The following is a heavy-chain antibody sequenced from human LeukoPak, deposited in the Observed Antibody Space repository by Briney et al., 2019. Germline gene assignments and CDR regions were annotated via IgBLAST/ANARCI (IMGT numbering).Heavy chain of an antibody. V-gene: IGHV3-23*01. J-gene: IGHJ4*02. CDR1: GFTFSSYA. CDR2: ISGSGGST. D-gene: IGHD3-10*01. CDR3: AKGSPNYYGSGSRGFDY. Sequence: PGGSLRLPCAASGFTFSSYAMSWVRQAPGKGLEWVSAISGSGGSTYYADSVKGRFTISRDNSKNTLYLQMNSLRAEDTAVYYCAKGSPNYYGSGSRGFDYWGQGTLVTVSS.